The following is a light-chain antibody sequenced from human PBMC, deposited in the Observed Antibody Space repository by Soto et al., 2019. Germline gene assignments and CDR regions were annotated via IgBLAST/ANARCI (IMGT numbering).Light chain of an antibody. Sequence: QSALTQPASVSGFPGQSITISCTRTSSDVGGFKFVSWYQQHPGKAPKLMIYEVSYRPSGVSNRFSGSKSGNTASLTISGLQAEDEADYYCNSYTSRSTLDVFGTGTKVTVL. J-gene: IGLJ1*01. CDR3: NSYTSRSTLDV. CDR1: SSDVGGFKF. CDR2: EVS. V-gene: IGLV2-14*01.